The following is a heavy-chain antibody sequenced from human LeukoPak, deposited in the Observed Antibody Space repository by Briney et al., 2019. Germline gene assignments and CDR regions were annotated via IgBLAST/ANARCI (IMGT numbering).Heavy chain of an antibody. D-gene: IGHD1-26*01. CDR3: ARDTRYSGSYHFDY. CDR1: GFTFSSYA. V-gene: IGHV3-30-3*01. Sequence: GGSLRLSCAASGFTFSSYAMHWARQAPGKGLEWVAVISYEGSNKYYADSVKGRFTISRDNSKNTLYLQMNSLRAEDTAVYYCARDTRYSGSYHFDYWGQGTLVTVSS. J-gene: IGHJ4*02. CDR2: ISYEGSNK.